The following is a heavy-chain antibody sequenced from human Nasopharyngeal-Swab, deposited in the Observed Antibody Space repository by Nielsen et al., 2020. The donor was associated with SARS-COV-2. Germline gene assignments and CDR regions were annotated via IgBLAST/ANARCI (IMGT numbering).Heavy chain of an antibody. J-gene: IGHJ3*02. CDR3: AKGPHHYYGSGSYYPAFDI. V-gene: IGHV3-9*01. D-gene: IGHD3-10*01. Sequence: WTRQPPGKGLEWVSGISWNSGSIGYADSVKGRFTISRDNSKNTLYLQMNSLRAEDTAVYYCAKGPHHYYGSGSYYPAFDIWGQGTMVTVSS. CDR2: ISWNSGSI.